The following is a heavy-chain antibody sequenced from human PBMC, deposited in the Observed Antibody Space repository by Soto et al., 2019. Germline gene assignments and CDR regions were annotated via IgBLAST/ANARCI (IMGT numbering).Heavy chain of an antibody. CDR2: IYYSGAT. CDR3: VRGVLS. J-gene: IGHJ1*01. V-gene: IGHV4-30-4*01. CDR1: GGSISSGDYY. D-gene: IGHD3-10*01. Sequence: SETLSHTCTVSGGSISSGDYYWSWVRQPPGKGLEWIGSIYYSGATYYNPSLKSRITISVDTSKNQFSLKLSSVTAADTAVYFCVRGVLSWGQGTLVTVSS.